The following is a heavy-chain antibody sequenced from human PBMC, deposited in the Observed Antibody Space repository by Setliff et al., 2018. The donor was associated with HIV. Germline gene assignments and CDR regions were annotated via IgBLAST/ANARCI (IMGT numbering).Heavy chain of an antibody. D-gene: IGHD6-19*01. Sequence: PSETLSLTCAVSGYSISSGYYWGWIRQPAGKGLEWIGRIYTSGSTKYNPSLKSRVTISVDTSKNQFSLKVSSVTAADTAVYYCASQGRSGWLWGGFVSWGQGTLVTVSS. CDR3: ASQGRSGWLWGGFVS. CDR1: GYSISSGYY. CDR2: IYTSGST. V-gene: IGHV4-38-2*01. J-gene: IGHJ4*02.